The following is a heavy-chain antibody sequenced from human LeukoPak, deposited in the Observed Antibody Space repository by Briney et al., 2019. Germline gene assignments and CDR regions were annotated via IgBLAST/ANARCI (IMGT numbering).Heavy chain of an antibody. CDR2: IVHSGNT. D-gene: IGHD6-13*01. CDR3: ARFGSSTWYKGAFDI. Sequence: PSETLSLTCALYGGSFSGYYWSWIRQPPGKGLDWIGEIVHSGNTKYNPSLKSRVTILVDTSKNQFSLNLTSVTAADTAVYYCARFGSSTWYKGAFDIWGQGTMVTVAS. V-gene: IGHV4-34*12. CDR1: GGSFSGYY. J-gene: IGHJ3*02.